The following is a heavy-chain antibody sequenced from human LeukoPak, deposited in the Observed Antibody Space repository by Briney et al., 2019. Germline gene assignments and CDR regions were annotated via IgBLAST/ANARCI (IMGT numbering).Heavy chain of an antibody. CDR1: GYTFTGYY. J-gene: IGHJ5*02. D-gene: IGHD3-3*01. V-gene: IGHV1-2*04. CDR3: ARGYYDFWSGYYSGFSRFDP. CDR2: INPNCGGT. Sequence: ASVKVSCKASGYTFTGYYMHWVRQAPGQGLEWMGWINPNCGGTNYAQKFQGWVTMTRDTSISTAYMELSRLRSDDTAVYYCARGYYDFWSGYYSGFSRFDPWGQGTLVTVSS.